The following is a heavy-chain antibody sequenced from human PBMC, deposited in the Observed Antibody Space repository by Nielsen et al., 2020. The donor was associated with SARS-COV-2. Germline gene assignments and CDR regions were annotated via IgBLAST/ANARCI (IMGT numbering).Heavy chain of an antibody. CDR3: ARAESGDWDGNWFDP. J-gene: IGHJ5*02. CDR1: GYRFSSYA. Sequence: ASVKVSCKASGYRFSSYAMHWVRQAPGQSLEWMGWIDADKSNAKYSQRFQGRVSMTTDTSAGIGYMEMSGLTLEDTAVYYCARAESGDWDGNWFDPWGQGTLVTVSS. D-gene: IGHD2-21*02. V-gene: IGHV1-3*01. CDR2: IDADKSNA.